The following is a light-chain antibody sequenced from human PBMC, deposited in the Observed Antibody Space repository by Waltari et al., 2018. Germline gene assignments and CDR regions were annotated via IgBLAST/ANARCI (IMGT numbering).Light chain of an antibody. CDR3: CTFTTTSSPAV. J-gene: IGLJ1*01. Sequence: QSALTQPASVSGSPVQSITISCTGTGSDIGRFTYVSWYQQYPGKAPRLIIYDVGNRPSWVSNLFSGSKSVDTASLIISVLQTDDEAYYYCCTFTTTSSPAVFGSGTKVTVL. V-gene: IGLV2-14*03. CDR1: GSDIGRFTY. CDR2: DVG.